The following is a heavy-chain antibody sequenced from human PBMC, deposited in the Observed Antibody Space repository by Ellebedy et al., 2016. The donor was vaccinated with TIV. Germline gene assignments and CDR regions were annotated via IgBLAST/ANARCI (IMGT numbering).Heavy chain of an antibody. J-gene: IGHJ4*02. V-gene: IGHV4-59*08. CDR2: IHYSGST. D-gene: IGHD6-19*01. CDR3: ARRGSGWYYFDY. CDR1: GGSISSYY. Sequence: MPSETLSLTCTVSGGSISSYYWSWIRQPPGKGLEWIGYIHYSGSTHYNPSLKIRVTMSVDTSKLQFSLKLRSVTAADTAVYYCARRGSGWYYFDYWGQGTLVTVSS.